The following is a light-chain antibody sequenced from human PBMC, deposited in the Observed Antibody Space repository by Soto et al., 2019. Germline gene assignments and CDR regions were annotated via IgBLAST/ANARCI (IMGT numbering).Light chain of an antibody. CDR3: QQYNTYPIT. CDR2: KAS. Sequence: DIQMTQSTSTLSASVGERVTITCRASQSSDTLLAWYQQKPGKDPKLLIYKASSLEGGVPSRFSGSGSGTEFNITISSLQTDDVATYYCQQYNTYPITFGGGNTVEIK. V-gene: IGKV1-5*03. CDR1: QSSDTL. J-gene: IGKJ4*01.